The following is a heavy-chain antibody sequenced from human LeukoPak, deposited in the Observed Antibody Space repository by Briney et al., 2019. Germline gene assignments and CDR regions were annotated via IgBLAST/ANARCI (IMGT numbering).Heavy chain of an antibody. V-gene: IGHV5-51*01. D-gene: IGHD6-19*01. CDR3: AKQSTGWYWMDP. J-gene: IGHJ5*02. Sequence: GASLQISCQGSGYSFSTYWIVWVRQMPGKGLEFVAMINPGASEARYSPSFQGWVTISADKSISTAYLQWSSLEASDTGMFYCAKQSTGWYWMDPWGQGTLVTVSS. CDR2: INPGASEA. CDR1: GYSFSTYW.